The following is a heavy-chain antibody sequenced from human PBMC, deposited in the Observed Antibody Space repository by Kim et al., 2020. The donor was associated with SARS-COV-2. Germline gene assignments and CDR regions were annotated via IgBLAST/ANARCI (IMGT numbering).Heavy chain of an antibody. J-gene: IGHJ3*02. V-gene: IGHV1-69*13. D-gene: IGHD3-9*01. CDR3: ARGVGLRYFDWPDAFDI. Sequence: SVKVSCKASGGTFSSYAISWVRQAPGQGLEWMGGIIPIFGTANYAQKFQGRVTITADESTSTAYMELSSLRSEDTAVYYCARGVGLRYFDWPDAFDIWGQGTMVTVSS. CDR1: GGTFSSYA. CDR2: IIPIFGTA.